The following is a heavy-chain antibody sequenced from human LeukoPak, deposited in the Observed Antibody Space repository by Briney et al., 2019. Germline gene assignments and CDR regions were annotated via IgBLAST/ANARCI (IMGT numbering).Heavy chain of an antibody. CDR2: IHDSGNT. J-gene: IGHJ4*02. CDR1: GGSISSGGYH. V-gene: IGHV4-31*03. D-gene: IGHD1-26*01. Sequence: PSETLSLTCTVSGGSISSGGYHWSWIRQPPGKGLEWIGYIHDSGNTYYNPSLKSRVTISAGTSKNKFSLKVRSVTAADTAVYYCARGGATGAPNLVYCGQGNLVTVSS. CDR3: ARGGATGAPNLVY.